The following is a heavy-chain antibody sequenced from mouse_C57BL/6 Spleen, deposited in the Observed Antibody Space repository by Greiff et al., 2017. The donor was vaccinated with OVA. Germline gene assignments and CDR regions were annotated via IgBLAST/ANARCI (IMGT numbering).Heavy chain of an antibody. V-gene: IGHV1-52*01. CDR1: GYTFTSYW. J-gene: IGHJ3*01. Sequence: QVQLQQPGAELVRPGSSVKLSCKASGYTFTSYWMHWVKQRPIQGLEWIGNIDPSDSETHYNQKFKDKATLTVDKSSSTAYMQLSSLTSDDSAVYYCARGRLNYGSAWVAYWGQGILVTVSA. D-gene: IGHD2-2*01. CDR2: IDPSDSET. CDR3: ARGRLNYGSAWVAY.